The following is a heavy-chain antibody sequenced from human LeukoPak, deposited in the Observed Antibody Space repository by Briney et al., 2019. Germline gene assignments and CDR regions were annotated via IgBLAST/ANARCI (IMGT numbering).Heavy chain of an antibody. V-gene: IGHV3-23*01. D-gene: IGHD1-1*01. J-gene: IGHJ5*02. CDR3: AKDTDRDTTQKPVDP. CDR1: GFTFSSYG. Sequence: GGSLRLSCAASGFTFSSYGMSWVRQAPGKGLEWVSAISGSGGSTYYADSVKGRFTISRDNSKNTLYLQMNSLRAEDTAVYYCAKDTDRDTTQKPVDPWGQGTLVTVSS. CDR2: ISGSGGST.